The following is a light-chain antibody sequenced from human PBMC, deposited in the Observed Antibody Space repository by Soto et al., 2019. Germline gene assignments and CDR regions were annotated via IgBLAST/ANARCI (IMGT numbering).Light chain of an antibody. CDR2: TXN. Sequence: QSVLTQPPSVSGAPGQRVTISCTGSSSNIGAGYDVHWYQQLPGTAXKLXIYTXNXXPXGXPXRFXGXXXXXXXXLXXTGXQAEDEADYYCQSYDSSLSVVFGGGTKLTVL. V-gene: IGLV1-40*01. CDR3: QSYDSSLSVV. CDR1: SSNIGAGYD. J-gene: IGLJ2*01.